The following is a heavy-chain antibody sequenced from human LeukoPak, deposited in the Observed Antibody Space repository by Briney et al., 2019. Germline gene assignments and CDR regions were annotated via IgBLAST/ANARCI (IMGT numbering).Heavy chain of an antibody. V-gene: IGHV4-34*01. Sequence: PSETLSLTCAVYGGSFSGYYWSWIRQPPGKGLEWIGEINHSGSTNYNPSLKSRVTISVDTSKNQFSLKLSSVTAADTAVYYCASTYYYDSSGYYKAQFDYWGQGTLVTVSS. J-gene: IGHJ4*02. D-gene: IGHD3-22*01. CDR1: GGSFSGYY. CDR3: ASTYYYDSSGYYKAQFDY. CDR2: INHSGST.